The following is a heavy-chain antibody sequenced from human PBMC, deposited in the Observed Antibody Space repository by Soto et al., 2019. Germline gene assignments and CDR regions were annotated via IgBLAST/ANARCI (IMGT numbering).Heavy chain of an antibody. J-gene: IGHJ5*02. V-gene: IGHV4-31*03. D-gene: IGHD5-18*01. CDR2: IYYSGST. Sequence: ASETLSLTCTVSGGSISSGCYYWSWIRQHPGKGLEWIGYIYYSGSTYYNPSLKSRVTISVDTSKNQFSLKLSSVTAADTAVYYCARVGYSYGSNWFDPWGQGTLVTVSS. CDR3: ARVGYSYGSNWFDP. CDR1: GGSISSGCYY.